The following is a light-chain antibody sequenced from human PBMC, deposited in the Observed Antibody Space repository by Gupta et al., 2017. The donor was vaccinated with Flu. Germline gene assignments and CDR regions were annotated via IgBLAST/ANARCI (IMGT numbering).Light chain of an antibody. CDR3: MFYRVIRIWV. V-gene: IGLV8-61*01. J-gene: IGLJ3*02. CDR2: DTH. CDR1: TGYVPPHCH. Sequence: TDTFSVSMGTGYVPPHCHPDCYQQPPSQAPRQLMSDTHAPSSGFPDRFSGSLRQNKSPLTIAGAQADDECDYYCMFYRVIRIWVFGGGTKLTVL.